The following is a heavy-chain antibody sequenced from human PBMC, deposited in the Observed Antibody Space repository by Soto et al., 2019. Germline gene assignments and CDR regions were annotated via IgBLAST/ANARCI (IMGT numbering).Heavy chain of an antibody. CDR3: ARQASGYYYGWFDP. J-gene: IGHJ5*02. CDR1: GGSILDSTYY. CDR2: IFYSGGT. V-gene: IGHV4-39*01. D-gene: IGHD3-22*01. Sequence: SETLSLTCTVSGGSILDSTYYWAWIRQSPGKGLEWIGTIFYSGGTFYTPSLKSRVTMSVDTSNSQFSLKLSSVTAADTAVYYCARQASGYYYGWFDPWGQGTLVTVSS.